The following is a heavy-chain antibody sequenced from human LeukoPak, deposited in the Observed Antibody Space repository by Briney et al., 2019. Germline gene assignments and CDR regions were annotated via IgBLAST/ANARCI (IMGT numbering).Heavy chain of an antibody. J-gene: IGHJ3*02. CDR1: GFTFSSYS. CDR2: ISSSGAVI. Sequence: GGSLRLSCAASGFTFSSYSMNWVRQAPGKGLEWLSFISSSGAVIQYEDSVKGRFTISRDSAKNSLSLQMNSLRVADTAIYYCARIRSPNEDAFDIWGQGTMVTVSS. CDR3: ARIRSPNEDAFDI. V-gene: IGHV3-48*04.